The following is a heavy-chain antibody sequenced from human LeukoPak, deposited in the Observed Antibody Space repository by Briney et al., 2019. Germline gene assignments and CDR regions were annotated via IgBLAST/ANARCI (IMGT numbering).Heavy chain of an antibody. CDR2: IYYSGST. D-gene: IGHD3-9*01. V-gene: IGHV4-34*01. CDR3: ARHGGLRYFDY. CDR1: GGSFSGYY. Sequence: PSETLSLTCAVYGGSFSGYYWSWIRQPPGKGLEWIGSIYYSGSTYYNPSLKSRVTISVDTSKNQFSLKLSSVTAADTAVYYCARHGGLRYFDYWGQGTLVTVSS. J-gene: IGHJ4*02.